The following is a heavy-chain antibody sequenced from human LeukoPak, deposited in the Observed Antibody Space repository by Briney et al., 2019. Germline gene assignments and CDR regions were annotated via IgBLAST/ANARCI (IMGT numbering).Heavy chain of an antibody. CDR3: ANNRGLVGYCSSTSCYGPDDY. V-gene: IGHV3-30*18. Sequence: GRSLGLSCAASGFTFSSYGMHWVRQAPGKGLEWVAVISYDGSNKYYADSVKGRFTISRDNSKNTLYLQMNSLRAEDTAVYYCANNRGLVGYCSSTSCYGPDDYWGQGTLVTVSS. CDR2: ISYDGSNK. J-gene: IGHJ4*02. D-gene: IGHD2-2*01. CDR1: GFTFSSYG.